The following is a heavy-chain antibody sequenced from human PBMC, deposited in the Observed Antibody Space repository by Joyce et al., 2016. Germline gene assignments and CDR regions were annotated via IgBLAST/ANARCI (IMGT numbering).Heavy chain of an antibody. J-gene: IGHJ4*02. V-gene: IGHV3-23*01. D-gene: IGHD7-27*01. CDR3: AKGRGDSYGYFDH. CDR1: GFTFNSYT. Sequence: EVQLLESGGGLVQPGGSLRLSCAASGFTFNSYTMTWVRLAPGKGLEWVSGITGGGGTTYYADSVKGRFTISRDKSEHTLYLQMNSLRAEDTAVYYCAKGRGDSYGYFDHWGQGTLVTVST. CDR2: ITGGGGTT.